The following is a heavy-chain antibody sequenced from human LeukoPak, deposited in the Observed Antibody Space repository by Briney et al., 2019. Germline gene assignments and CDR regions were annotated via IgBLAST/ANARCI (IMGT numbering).Heavy chain of an antibody. J-gene: IGHJ4*02. CDR3: ARVLWFGELLLDY. CDR2: ISSSGSTI. Sequence: PGGSLRLSCAASGFTFSSYEMNWVRQAPGKGLEWVSYISSSGSTIYYADSVKGRFTISRDNAKNSPYLQMNSLRAEDTAVYYCARVLWFGELLLDYWGQGTLVTVSS. D-gene: IGHD3-10*01. V-gene: IGHV3-48*03. CDR1: GFTFSSYE.